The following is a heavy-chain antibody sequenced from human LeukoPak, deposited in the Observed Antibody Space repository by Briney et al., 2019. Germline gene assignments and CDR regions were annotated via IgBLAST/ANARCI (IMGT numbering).Heavy chain of an antibody. J-gene: IGHJ3*02. CDR1: GYTFTSYG. CDR3: ARDSSTAYCGGDCFTGDAFDI. Sequence: ASVKVSCKASGYTFTSYGISWVRQAPGQGLEWMGWISAYNGNTNYAQKLRGRVTMTTDTSTSTAYMELRSLRSDDTAVYYCARDSSTAYCGGDCFTGDAFDIWGQGTMVTVSS. CDR2: ISAYNGNT. V-gene: IGHV1-18*01. D-gene: IGHD2-21*02.